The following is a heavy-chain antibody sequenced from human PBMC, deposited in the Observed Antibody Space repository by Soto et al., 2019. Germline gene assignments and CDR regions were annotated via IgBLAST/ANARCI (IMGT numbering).Heavy chain of an antibody. CDR3: ATASYYDFWSGSTY. Sequence: GAPVKVSCKVSGYTPTEFFLHWVRQALGKGLEWMGGFDPEDGETIYAQKFQGRVTMTEDTSTDTAYMELSSLRSEDTAVYYCATASYYDFWSGSTYWGQGTLVTVSS. CDR2: FDPEDGET. V-gene: IGHV1-24*01. CDR1: GYTPTEFF. D-gene: IGHD3-3*01. J-gene: IGHJ4*02.